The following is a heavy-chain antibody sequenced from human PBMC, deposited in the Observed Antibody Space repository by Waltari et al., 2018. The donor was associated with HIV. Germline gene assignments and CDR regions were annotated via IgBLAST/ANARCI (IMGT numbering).Heavy chain of an antibody. V-gene: IGHV4-38-2*01. CDR3: ARGGRYSSSLAELDF. Sequence: QVQLQESGPGLVKPSETLSLTCAVSGYSISSGFYWVWIRQPPGKGLEWIGSIYHSGNTFSSPSLKSRVTMSVDTSKNQFSLKLSSVTAADTAMYYCARGGRYSSSLAELDFWGQGTLVTVSS. J-gene: IGHJ4*02. CDR1: GYSISSGFY. CDR2: IYHSGNT. D-gene: IGHD6-6*01.